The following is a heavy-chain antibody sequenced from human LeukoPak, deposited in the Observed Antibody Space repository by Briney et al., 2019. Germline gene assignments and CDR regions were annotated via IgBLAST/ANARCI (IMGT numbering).Heavy chain of an antibody. J-gene: IGHJ4*02. CDR1: GFIFTNYF. V-gene: IGHV3-7*01. CDR3: AREDYGLDY. Sequence: GGSLRLSCAASGFIFTNYFMSWVRQAPGKGLEWVASIKHDGSEKYYVDSVRGRFTVSRDNSKNTLYLQMNSLRAEDTAVYYCAREDYGLDYWGQGTLVTVSS. CDR2: IKHDGSEK. D-gene: IGHD4-17*01.